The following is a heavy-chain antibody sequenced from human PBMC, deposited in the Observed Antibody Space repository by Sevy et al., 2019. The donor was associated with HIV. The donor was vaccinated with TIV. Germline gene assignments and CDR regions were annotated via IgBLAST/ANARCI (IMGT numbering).Heavy chain of an antibody. J-gene: IGHJ4*02. V-gene: IGHV3-9*01. CDR2: ISWNSGSI. CDR1: GFTFDDYA. D-gene: IGHD6-6*01. Sequence: GGSLRLSCAASGFTFDDYAMHWVRQAPGKGLEWVSGISWNSGSIGYADSVKGRFTISRDNVKNSPYLQMNSLRAEDTALYYCAKDYSSLSFAFDYWGQGTLVTVSS. CDR3: AKDYSSLSFAFDY.